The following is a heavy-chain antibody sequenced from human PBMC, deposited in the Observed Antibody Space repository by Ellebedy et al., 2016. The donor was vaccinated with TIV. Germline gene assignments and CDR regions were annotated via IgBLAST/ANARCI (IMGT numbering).Heavy chain of an antibody. Sequence: AASVKVSCKTSGYTFTTFGVSWIRQAPGQGPEWRGWISTYNGRTDFPQKFLGRLTLSTDTSTSTVYMELKSLTYDDTAVYYCVRDLFGDYYLFWGQGTLVTVSS. D-gene: IGHD3-10*02. J-gene: IGHJ4*02. CDR2: ISTYNGRT. V-gene: IGHV1-18*04. CDR1: GYTFTTFG. CDR3: VRDLFGDYYLF.